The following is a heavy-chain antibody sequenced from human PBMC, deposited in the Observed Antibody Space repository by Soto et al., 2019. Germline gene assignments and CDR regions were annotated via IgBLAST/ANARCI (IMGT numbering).Heavy chain of an antibody. D-gene: IGHD3-9*01. CDR1: GGTFSSYA. Sequence: SVKVSCKASGGTFSSYAISWVRQAPGQGLEWMGGIIPIFGTANYAQKFQGRVTITADESTSTAYMELSSLRSEDTAVYYCASHRVDYDILTQMYYFDYWGQATLVTVSS. J-gene: IGHJ4*02. CDR3: ASHRVDYDILTQMYYFDY. CDR2: IIPIFGTA. V-gene: IGHV1-69*13.